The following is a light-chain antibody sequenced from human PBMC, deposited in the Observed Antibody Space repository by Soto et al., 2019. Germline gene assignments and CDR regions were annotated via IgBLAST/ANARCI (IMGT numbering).Light chain of an antibody. V-gene: IGLV2-14*01. Sequence: QPVLTQPASVSGSPGQSITISCTGTSSDVGGYNYVSWYQQHPGKAPKLMIYDVSNRPSGVSNRFSGSKSGNTPSLTISGLQAEEEADYYCSSYTSSSTYVVFGGGTKLTVL. CDR2: DVS. CDR3: SSYTSSSTYVV. J-gene: IGLJ2*01. CDR1: SSDVGGYNY.